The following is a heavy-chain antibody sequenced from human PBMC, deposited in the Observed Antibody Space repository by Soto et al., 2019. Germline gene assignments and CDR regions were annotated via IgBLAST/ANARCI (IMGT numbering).Heavy chain of an antibody. J-gene: IGHJ4*02. D-gene: IGHD3-22*01. CDR1: GGSISSYY. Sequence: QVQLQESGPGLVKPSETLSLTCTVSGGSISSYYWSWIRQPPGKGLEWIGYIYYSGSTNYNPSLKSRVTISVDTSKTQFSLKLSSVTAADTAVYYCARGRGDSYYYDSSGYYHDYWGQGTLVTVSS. V-gene: IGHV4-59*01. CDR2: IYYSGST. CDR3: ARGRGDSYYYDSSGYYHDY.